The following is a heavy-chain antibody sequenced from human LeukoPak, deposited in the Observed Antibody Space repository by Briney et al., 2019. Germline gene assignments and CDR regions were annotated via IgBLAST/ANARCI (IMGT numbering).Heavy chain of an antibody. CDR1: GFTFDDYG. CDR2: INWNGGST. V-gene: IGHV3-20*01. Sequence: PGGSLRLSCAASGFTFDDYGMSWVRQAPGKGLEWVSGINWNGGSTGYADSVKGRFTISRDNAKNSLYLQMNSLRAEDTALYHCARANYCSSTSCYVFDYWGQGTLVTVSS. D-gene: IGHD2-2*01. CDR3: ARANYCSSTSCYVFDY. J-gene: IGHJ4*02.